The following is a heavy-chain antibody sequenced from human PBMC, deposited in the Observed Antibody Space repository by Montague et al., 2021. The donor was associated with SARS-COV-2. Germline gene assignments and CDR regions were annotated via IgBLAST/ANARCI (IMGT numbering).Heavy chain of an antibody. D-gene: IGHD4-23*01. V-gene: IGHV3-53*01. Sequence: SLRLSCAASGFTVSSNYMSWVRQAPGKGLEWVSVIYSGGSTYYAXXVEGRFTISRDNSKNTLYLQMNSLRAEDTAVYYCARDAGGNFPTSFDYWGQGTLVTVSS. CDR2: IYSGGST. CDR3: ARDAGGNFPTSFDY. CDR1: GFTVSSNY. J-gene: IGHJ4*02.